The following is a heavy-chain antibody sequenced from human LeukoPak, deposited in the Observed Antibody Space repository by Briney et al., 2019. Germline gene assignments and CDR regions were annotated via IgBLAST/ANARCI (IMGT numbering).Heavy chain of an antibody. V-gene: IGHV6-1*01. CDR3: AREMEQQQNWFDP. Sequence: SQTLSLTCVISGDRVSSNSAAWNWIRQPPSRGLEWLGRTYYRSKWYYHYAVSVKSRITINPDISKNQFSLQLNSVTPEDTAVYYCAREMEQQQNWFDPWGQGTLVTVSS. CDR2: TYYRSKWYY. CDR1: GDRVSSNSAA. J-gene: IGHJ5*02. D-gene: IGHD6-13*01.